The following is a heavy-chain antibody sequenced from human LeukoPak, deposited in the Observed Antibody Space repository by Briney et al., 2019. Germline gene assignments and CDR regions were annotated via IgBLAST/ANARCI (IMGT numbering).Heavy chain of an antibody. CDR3: ARVKRSRDGHNPYMDV. CDR2: INPNSGGT. CDR1: GYTFTGYY. D-gene: IGHD5-24*01. V-gene: IGHV1-2*02. Sequence: ASVKVSCKASGYTFTGYYMHWVRQAPGQGLEWMGWINPNSGGTNYAQKFQGRVTMTRDTSISTAYMELSGLRSDDTAVYYCARVKRSRDGHNPYMDVWGKGTTVTVSS. J-gene: IGHJ6*03.